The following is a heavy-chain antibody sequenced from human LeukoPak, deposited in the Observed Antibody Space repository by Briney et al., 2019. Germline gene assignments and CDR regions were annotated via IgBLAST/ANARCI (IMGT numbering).Heavy chain of an antibody. J-gene: IGHJ4*02. D-gene: IGHD1-1*01. CDR3: ARETTSGY. V-gene: IGHV3-48*04. CDR1: GFTFSTYS. Sequence: GGSLRLSCAASGFTFSTYSMNWVRQSPGKGLEWVSYISAGSVTIYYADSVKGRFTISRDNANNSLCLDMNRLRVDDTAVYYCARETTSGYWGQGTLVTVSS. CDR2: ISAGSVTI.